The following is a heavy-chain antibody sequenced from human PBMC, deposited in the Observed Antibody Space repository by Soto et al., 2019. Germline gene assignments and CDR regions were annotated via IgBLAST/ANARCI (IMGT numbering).Heavy chain of an antibody. Sequence: PGGSLRLSCAASGFTFSSYSMNWVRQAPGKGLEWVSYISSSSSTIYYADSVKGRFTISRDNAKNSLYLQMNSLRDEDTAVYYCAAPRYPYYYYGMDVWGQGTTVTVSS. CDR1: GFTFSSYS. J-gene: IGHJ6*02. V-gene: IGHV3-48*02. CDR3: AAPRYPYYYYGMDV. CDR2: ISSSSSTI. D-gene: IGHD1-20*01.